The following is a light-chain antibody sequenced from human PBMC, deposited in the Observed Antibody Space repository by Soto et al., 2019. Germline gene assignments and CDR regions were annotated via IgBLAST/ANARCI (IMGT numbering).Light chain of an antibody. Sequence: EIVLTQSPGTLSLSPGERATLSCRASQSVSTNFLAWYQQKPGQAPRLLIYGASSRANGISGIPDRFSGSGSGTDFTLTISRLEPEDFAVYYCQQYGSSLYTFGQGTRLEI. CDR3: QQYGSSLYT. V-gene: IGKV3-20*01. CDR1: QSVSTNF. J-gene: IGKJ5*01. CDR2: GAS.